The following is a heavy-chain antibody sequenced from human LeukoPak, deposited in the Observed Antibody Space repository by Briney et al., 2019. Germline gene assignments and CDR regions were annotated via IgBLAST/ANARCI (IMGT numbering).Heavy chain of an antibody. D-gene: IGHD2/OR15-2a*01. V-gene: IGHV1-2*04. CDR3: ARGSPSYAQWHFDL. CDR1: GYTFTDYY. Sequence: ASVKVSCKASGYTFTDYYLHWVRQAPGQGLEWMGWIIPNTGGTNYAQKFQDWVTMSSDTSISTAYMELSSLRSDDTAVYYCARGSPSYAQWHFDLWGRGTLVTVSS. J-gene: IGHJ2*01. CDR2: IIPNTGGT.